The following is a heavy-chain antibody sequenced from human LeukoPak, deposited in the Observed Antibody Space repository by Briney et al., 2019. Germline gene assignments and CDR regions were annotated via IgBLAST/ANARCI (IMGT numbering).Heavy chain of an antibody. CDR1: GFTFSSYA. V-gene: IGHV3-23*01. J-gene: IGHJ4*02. CDR2: ITGHGGST. D-gene: IGHD4/OR15-4a*01. CDR3: ANEVRPNDY. Sequence: GGSLRLSCAASGFTFSSYAMSWVRQAPGKGLEWASAITGHGGSTYYADSVKGRFTISRDNSKNTLYLQMNSLRAEDTALYFCANEVRPNDYWGRGTLVSVSS.